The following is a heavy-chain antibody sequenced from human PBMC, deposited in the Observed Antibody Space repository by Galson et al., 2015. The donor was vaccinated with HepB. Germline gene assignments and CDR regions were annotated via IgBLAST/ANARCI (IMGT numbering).Heavy chain of an antibody. CDR1: GFTFSSYA. CDR2: ISYDGSNK. CDR3: ARDLRGYSYGPHGY. D-gene: IGHD5-18*01. V-gene: IGHV3-30-3*01. J-gene: IGHJ4*02. Sequence: SLRLSCAASGFTFSSYAMHWVRQAPGKGLEWVAVISYDGSNKYYADSVKGRFTISRDNSKNTLYLQMNSLRAEDTAVYYCARDLRGYSYGPHGYWGQGTLVTVSS.